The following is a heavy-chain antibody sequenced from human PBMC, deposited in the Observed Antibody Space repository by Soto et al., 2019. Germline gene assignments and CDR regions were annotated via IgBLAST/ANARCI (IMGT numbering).Heavy chain of an antibody. CDR2: VRGSGDSA. Sequence: PGGSLRLSCAASGFTFSTYAMTWVRQPPGKGLEWVSTVRGSGDSADSADSVKGRFTISRDNSKNTLYLQMNSLRAEDTAVYYCAKENDNSWRIFDYWGQGTLVTVSS. J-gene: IGHJ4*02. CDR3: AKENDNSWRIFDY. D-gene: IGHD1-20*01. CDR1: GFTFSTYA. V-gene: IGHV3-23*01.